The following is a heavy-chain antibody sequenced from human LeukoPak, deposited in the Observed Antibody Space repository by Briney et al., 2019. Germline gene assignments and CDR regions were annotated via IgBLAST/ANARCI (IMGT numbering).Heavy chain of an antibody. CDR1: GGSLSSYY. CDR2: IYYSGST. V-gene: IGHV4-59*01. CDR3: ASNSDYYDSSGYYLGNRFDY. Sequence: SETLSLTCTVSGGSLSSYYWSWIRQSPGKGLEWIGYIYYSGSTNYNPSLKSRVTISVDTSKNQFSLKLSSVTAADTAVYYCASNSDYYDSSGYYLGNRFDYWGQGTLVTVSS. D-gene: IGHD3-22*01. J-gene: IGHJ4*02.